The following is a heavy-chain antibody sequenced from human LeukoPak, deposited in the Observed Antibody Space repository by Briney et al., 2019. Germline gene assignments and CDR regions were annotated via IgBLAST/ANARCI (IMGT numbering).Heavy chain of an antibody. V-gene: IGHV3-7*01. D-gene: IGHD3-3*01. J-gene: IGHJ6*04. CDR2: IKQDGSEK. Sequence: GGSLRLSCAASGFTFSSYSMSWVRQAPGKGLEWVANIKQDGSEKYYVDSVKGRFTISRDNAKNSLYLQMNSLRAEDTAVYYCARGIYDFWHWGKGTTVTVSS. CDR1: GFTFSSYS. CDR3: ARGIYDFWH.